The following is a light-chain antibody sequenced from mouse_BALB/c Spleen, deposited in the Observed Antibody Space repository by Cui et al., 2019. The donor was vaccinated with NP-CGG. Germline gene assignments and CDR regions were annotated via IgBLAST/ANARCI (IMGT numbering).Light chain of an antibody. Sequence: QAVVTQESALTTSPGETVTLTCRSSTWTVTTNNFANRGLEKKEHLFSGGIGGATNKGPGGLAGRSGSLMSEKAALTITGGETEDEAIYYCAVWWCSSWVFGGGTKLTVL. CDR2: GAT. V-gene: IGLV1*01. CDR1: TWTVTTNNF. CDR3: AVWWCSSWV. J-gene: IGLJ1*01.